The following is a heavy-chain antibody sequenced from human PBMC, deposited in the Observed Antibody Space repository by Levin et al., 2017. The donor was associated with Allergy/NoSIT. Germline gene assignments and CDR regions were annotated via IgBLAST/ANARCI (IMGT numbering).Heavy chain of an antibody. D-gene: IGHD2-15*01. V-gene: IGHV4-39*01. J-gene: IGHJ4*02. CDR1: GGSIGSTNYY. Sequence: TSETLSLTCTVSGGSIGSTNYYWGWIRQPPGKGLEWIGSIYYTGSTYYNPSLKSRVTMSVDASKNQFSLKLSSVTAADTALYYCARRLLPGLFDYWGQGTQVTISS. CDR2: IYYTGST. CDR3: ARRLLPGLFDY.